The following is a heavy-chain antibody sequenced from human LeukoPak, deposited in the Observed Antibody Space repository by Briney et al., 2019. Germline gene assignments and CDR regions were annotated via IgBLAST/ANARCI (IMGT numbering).Heavy chain of an antibody. J-gene: IGHJ4*02. V-gene: IGHV3-30-3*01. Sequence: GGSLRLSCAASGFTFSSYAMHWVRQAPGEGLEWVTLISYDSSNKQYADSVKGRFTISRDDSKNTLFLQMNSLRAEDTAVYYCARDDVVSGTGLGDYWGQGTLVTVSS. CDR1: GFTFSSYA. CDR3: ARDDVVSGTGLGDY. CDR2: ISYDSSNK. D-gene: IGHD5/OR15-5a*01.